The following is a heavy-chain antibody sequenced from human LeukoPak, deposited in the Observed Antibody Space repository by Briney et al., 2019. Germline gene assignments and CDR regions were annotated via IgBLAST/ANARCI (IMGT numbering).Heavy chain of an antibody. J-gene: IGHJ4*02. Sequence: GGSLRLSCAASGFTFSDYYTSWIRQAPGKGLEWVSYISSSSSYTNYADSVKGRFTISRDNAKNSLYLQMNSLRAEDTAVYYCARGGALRYFDWLLYRWGQGTLVTVSS. CDR2: ISSSSSYT. D-gene: IGHD3-9*01. V-gene: IGHV3-11*05. CDR1: GFTFSDYY. CDR3: ARGGALRYFDWLLYR.